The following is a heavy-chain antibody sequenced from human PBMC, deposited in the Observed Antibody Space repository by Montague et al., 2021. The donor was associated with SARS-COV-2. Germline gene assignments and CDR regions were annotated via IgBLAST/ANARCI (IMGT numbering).Heavy chain of an antibody. CDR1: GDSIGSSHTY. Sequence: SETLSLTCSVSGDSIGSSHTYWGWIRQPPGKGLEWIGCVAYSGSTYHNPSIQSRVTISVDTSKSQLALKLNSVTAADTVVYYCARSPLYYDLLTGLSDSYSFDYWGQGTLATVSS. CDR2: VAYSGST. V-gene: IGHV4-39*01. D-gene: IGHD3-9*01. J-gene: IGHJ4*02. CDR3: ARSPLYYDLLTGLSDSYSFDY.